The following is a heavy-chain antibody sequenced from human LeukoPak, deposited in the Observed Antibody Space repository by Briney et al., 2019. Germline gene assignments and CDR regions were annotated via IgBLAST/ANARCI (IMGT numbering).Heavy chain of an antibody. CDR3: AKDGDWTFDI. V-gene: IGHV3-30*02. J-gene: IGHJ3*02. CDR1: GITFSNSG. Sequence: GGSLRLSCEASGITFSNSGMHGVRQAPGKGVVGVAYIGHDGRDKFYTESVRGRFTISGDNSMKMAYLQMNSLRTEDTAIYFCAKDGDWTFDIWGQGTMVTVSS. CDR2: IGHDGRDK. D-gene: IGHD2-21*01.